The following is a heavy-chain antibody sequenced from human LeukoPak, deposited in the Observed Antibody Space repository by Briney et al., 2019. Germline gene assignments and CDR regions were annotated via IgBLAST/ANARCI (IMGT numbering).Heavy chain of an antibody. Sequence: ASVKVSCKASGYTFTGYYMHWVRQAPGQGLEWMGWINPNSGGTNYAQKFQGRVTMTRDTSISTAYMELSRPRSDDTAVYYCARFYGSGSYSSPFDPWGQGTLVTVSS. J-gene: IGHJ5*02. CDR3: ARFYGSGSYSSPFDP. CDR2: INPNSGGT. V-gene: IGHV1-2*02. CDR1: GYTFTGYY. D-gene: IGHD3-10*01.